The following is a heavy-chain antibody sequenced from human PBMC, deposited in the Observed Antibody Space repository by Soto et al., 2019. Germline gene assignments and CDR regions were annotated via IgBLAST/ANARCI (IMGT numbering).Heavy chain of an antibody. Sequence: QVQLVQSGAEVKKPGSSVKVSCKASGGTFSSYAISWVRQAPGQGLEWMGGIIPIFGTANYAQKFQGRVTITADESTSTAYMELSSRRSEDTAVYYCARDGCSGGSCYSFDYYGMDVWGQGTTVTVSS. CDR2: IIPIFGTA. J-gene: IGHJ6*02. D-gene: IGHD2-15*01. CDR1: GGTFSSYA. V-gene: IGHV1-69*12. CDR3: ARDGCSGGSCYSFDYYGMDV.